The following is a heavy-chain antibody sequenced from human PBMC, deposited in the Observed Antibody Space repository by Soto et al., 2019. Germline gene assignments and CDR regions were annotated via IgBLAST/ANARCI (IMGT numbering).Heavy chain of an antibody. Sequence: QVQLVESGGGVVQPGRSLRLSCAASGFTFSSYGMHWVRQAPGKGLEWVAVISYDGSNRYYADSVEGRFTISRDNSKNTLYLQINSLRAEDTAVYYCAKDLGGYPLYEFYFWGQGTLVTVSS. V-gene: IGHV3-30*18. CDR2: ISYDGSNR. CDR1: GFTFSSYG. J-gene: IGHJ4*02. D-gene: IGHD3-16*02. CDR3: AKDLGGYPLYEFYF.